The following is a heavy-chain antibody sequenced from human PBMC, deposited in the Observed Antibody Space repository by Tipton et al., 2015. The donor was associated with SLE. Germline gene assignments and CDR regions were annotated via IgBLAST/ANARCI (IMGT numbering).Heavy chain of an antibody. CDR3: ARGRGSSWFFFDY. CDR2: IYSGGST. CDR1: GFTVGSNY. D-gene: IGHD6-13*01. J-gene: IGHJ4*02. Sequence: SLRLSCAASGFTVGSNYMSWVRQAPGKGLEWVSVIYSGGSTYYADSVKGRFTISRDNSKNTLYLQMNSLRAEDTAVYYCARGRGSSWFFFDYWGQGTLVTVSS. V-gene: IGHV3-66*02.